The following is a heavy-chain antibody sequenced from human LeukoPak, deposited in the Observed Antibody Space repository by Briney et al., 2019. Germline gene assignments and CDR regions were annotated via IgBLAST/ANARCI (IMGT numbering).Heavy chain of an antibody. D-gene: IGHD3-22*01. Sequence: GGSLRLSCAVSGFTFSSRGMQWVRQAPGKGLEWVAFISFDETNQYYADSVKGRFTISRDNSHNTLYLQMNSLRAEDTAVYYCARDSDEFFSYWLFPDYWGQGSLVIVSS. J-gene: IGHJ4*02. V-gene: IGHV3-30*03. CDR3: ARDSDEFFSYWLFPDY. CDR1: GFTFSSRG. CDR2: ISFDETNQ.